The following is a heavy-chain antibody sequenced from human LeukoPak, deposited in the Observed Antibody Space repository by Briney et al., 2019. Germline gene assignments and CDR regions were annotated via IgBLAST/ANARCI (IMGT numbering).Heavy chain of an antibody. Sequence: SETLSLTCTVSGGSISSSSYYWGWVRQPPGGGLEWIVSIYYSGSTYYNPSRKSRITITVKTAKNQFSLKLSSVTAADTAVYYCANPYGSGNRDAFDIWGQGTMVTVSS. CDR2: IYYSGST. J-gene: IGHJ3*02. V-gene: IGHV4-39*01. D-gene: IGHD3-10*01. CDR3: ANPYGSGNRDAFDI. CDR1: GGSISSSSYY.